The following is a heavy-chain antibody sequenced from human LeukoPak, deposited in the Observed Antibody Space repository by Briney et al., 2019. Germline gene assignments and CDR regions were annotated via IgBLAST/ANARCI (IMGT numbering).Heavy chain of an antibody. J-gene: IGHJ4*02. V-gene: IGHV3-23*01. CDR2: ISGSGGST. CDR1: GFTFSSYA. Sequence: GRSLRLSCAASGFTFSSYAMRWVRQAPGKGLEWVSAISGSGGSTYYADSVKGRFTISRDNSKNTLYLQMNSLRAEDTAVYYCAKDLYNWNSNPDYWGQGTLVTVSS. CDR3: AKDLYNWNSNPDY. D-gene: IGHD1-7*01.